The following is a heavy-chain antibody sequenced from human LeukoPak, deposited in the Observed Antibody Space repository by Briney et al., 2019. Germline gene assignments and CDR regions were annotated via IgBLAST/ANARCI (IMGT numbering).Heavy chain of an antibody. J-gene: IGHJ3*02. Sequence: GASVKVSCKASGYTFTTYGISWVRQAPGQGLEWMGWISAYNGNTNYAQKFQGRVTMTTDTSTSTAYMELRSLRSDDTAVYYCARGLITMVRGVINLDAFDIWGQGTMVTVSS. CDR2: ISAYNGNT. CDR1: GYTFTTYG. CDR3: ARGLITMVRGVINLDAFDI. D-gene: IGHD3-10*01. V-gene: IGHV1-18*01.